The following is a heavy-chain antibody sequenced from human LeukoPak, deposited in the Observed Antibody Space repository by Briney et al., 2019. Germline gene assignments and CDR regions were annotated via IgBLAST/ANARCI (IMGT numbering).Heavy chain of an antibody. V-gene: IGHV3-30-3*01. CDR2: ISYDGSNK. CDR1: GFTFSSYA. J-gene: IGHJ4*02. CDR3: ARGWELSFDY. Sequence: GGSLRLSCAASGFTFSSYAMHWVRQAPGKGLEWVAVISYDGSNKYYADSVKGRFTISRDNTKNTLYLQMNSLRAEDTAVYYCARGWELSFDYWGQGTLVTVSS. D-gene: IGHD1-26*01.